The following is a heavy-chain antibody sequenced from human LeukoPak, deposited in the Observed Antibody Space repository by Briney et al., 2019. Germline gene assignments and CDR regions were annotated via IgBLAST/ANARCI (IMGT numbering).Heavy chain of an antibody. CDR3: ARGVTAMVTGPGPD. V-gene: IGHV3-20*04. D-gene: IGHD5-18*01. J-gene: IGHJ4*02. Sequence: GGSLRLSCAASGFTFDDYGMSWVRQAPGKGLEWVSGINWNGGSTGYADSVKGRFTISRDNAMNSLYLQMNSLRAEDTALYYCARGVTAMVTGPGPDWGQGTLVTVSS. CDR2: INWNGGST. CDR1: GFTFDDYG.